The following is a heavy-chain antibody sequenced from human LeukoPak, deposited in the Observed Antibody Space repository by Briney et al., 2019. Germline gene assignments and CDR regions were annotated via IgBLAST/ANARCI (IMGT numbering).Heavy chain of an antibody. J-gene: IGHJ4*02. Sequence: GASVKVSCKASGYTFTTSSMNWVRQAPGQGLEWMGWINANTGNPTYVQGFTGRFVLSLDTSVSTAYLQISSLKAEDTAVYYCAKDTWDYWGQGTLVTVSS. CDR3: AKDTWDY. V-gene: IGHV7-4-1*02. CDR1: GYTFTTSS. CDR2: INANTGNP.